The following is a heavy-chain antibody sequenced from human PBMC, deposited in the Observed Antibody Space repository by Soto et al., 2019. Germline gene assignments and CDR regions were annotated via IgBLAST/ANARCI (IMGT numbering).Heavy chain of an antibody. CDR1: GGSFSSYA. D-gene: IGHD1-7*01. CDR3: ARPPGITHEYSYGMDV. Sequence: SVKVSCKSSGGSFSSYAISWVRQAPEQGLEWMGGIIPLFGSANYAQKFQGRVTITADESTSTAYMELSSLRSEDTAVYYCARPPGITHEYSYGMDVWGQGTTVTVSS. CDR2: IIPLFGSA. J-gene: IGHJ6*02. V-gene: IGHV1-69*13.